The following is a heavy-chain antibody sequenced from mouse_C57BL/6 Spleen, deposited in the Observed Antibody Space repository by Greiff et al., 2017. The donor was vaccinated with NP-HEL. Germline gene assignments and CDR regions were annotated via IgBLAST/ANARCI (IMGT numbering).Heavy chain of an antibody. CDR1: GFTFSSYG. J-gene: IGHJ2*01. CDR3: ARQGTGTGY. D-gene: IGHD4-1*01. V-gene: IGHV5-6*01. Sequence: EVKVVESGGDLVKPGGSLKLSCAASGFTFSSYGMSWVRQTPDKRLEWVATISSGGSYTYYPDSVKGRFTISRDNAKNTLYLQMSSLKSEDTAMYYCARQGTGTGYWGQGTTLTVSS. CDR2: ISSGGSYT.